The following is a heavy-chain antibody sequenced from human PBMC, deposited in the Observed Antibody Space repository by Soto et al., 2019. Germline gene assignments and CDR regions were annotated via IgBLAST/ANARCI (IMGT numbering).Heavy chain of an antibody. CDR2: IKGDGSRI. CDR3: ARGLPGYYGKDV. J-gene: IGHJ6*01. D-gene: IGHD4-17*01. Sequence: EVQLVESGGGLVQPGGSLRLSCAASGFTFSNYWIHWVRQAPGKGLVWVSRIKGDGSRIDYADSVKGRFTISRDNAKNTVYVQMNSLGDGDAAVYYCARGLPGYYGKDVWGQGTTVTVSS. V-gene: IGHV3-74*01. CDR1: GFTFSNYW.